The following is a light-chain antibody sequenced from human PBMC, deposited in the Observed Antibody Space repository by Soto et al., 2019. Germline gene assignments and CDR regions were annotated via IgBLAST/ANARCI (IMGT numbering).Light chain of an antibody. CDR2: AAS. Sequence: DIHMTQSPSSLSASVGDRVTITCRASQSIMTFLNWYQQKPGKAPELLIHAASSLQSGVPSRFSGSGSGTFFTLTISSLQSEDFETYYCQQSYGTLYTFGQGTKLEIK. V-gene: IGKV1-39*01. J-gene: IGKJ2*01. CDR1: QSIMTF. CDR3: QQSYGTLYT.